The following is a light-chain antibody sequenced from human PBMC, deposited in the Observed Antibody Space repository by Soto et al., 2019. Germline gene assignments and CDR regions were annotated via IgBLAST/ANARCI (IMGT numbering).Light chain of an antibody. J-gene: IGKJ5*01. Sequence: DIQMTQSPSSLSASVGDRVTITCRASQDIINYLAWYQQKPGTVPKLLIYRASTFQSGVPSRFSGSGSGTDFPLTISSLQPEDVATYYCQRYNSVPIPFGQGTRLEI. CDR3: QRYNSVPIP. V-gene: IGKV1-27*01. CDR2: RAS. CDR1: QDIINY.